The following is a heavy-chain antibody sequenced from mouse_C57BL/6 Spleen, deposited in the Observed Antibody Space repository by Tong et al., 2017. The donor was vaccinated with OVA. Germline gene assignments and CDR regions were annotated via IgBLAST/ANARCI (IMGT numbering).Heavy chain of an antibody. Sequence: EVQLQESGGGLVKPGGSLKLSCAASGFTFSSYGMSWVRQTPDKRLEWVATISDGGSYTYYPDSVKGRFTISRDNAKNTLYLQMSSLKSEDTAMYYCARRDCYYGSSYEDYAMDYWGQGTSVTVSS. J-gene: IGHJ4*01. D-gene: IGHD1-1*01. CDR1: GFTFSSYG. CDR2: ISDGGSYT. CDR3: ARRDCYYGSSYEDYAMDY. V-gene: IGHV5-6*03.